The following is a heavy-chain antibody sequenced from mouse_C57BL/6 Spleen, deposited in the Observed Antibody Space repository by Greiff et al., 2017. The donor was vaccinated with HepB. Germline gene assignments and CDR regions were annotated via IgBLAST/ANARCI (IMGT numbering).Heavy chain of an antibody. J-gene: IGHJ3*01. CDR2: IWSGGST. V-gene: IGHV2-2*01. Sequence: VHLVESGPGLVQPSQSLSITCTVSGFSLTSYGVHWVRQSPGKGLEWLGVIWSGGSTDYNAAFISRLSISKDNSKSQVFFKMNSLQADDTAIYYCARNDYGSSFWFAYWGQGTLVTVSA. CDR1: GFSLTSYG. CDR3: ARNDYGSSFWFAY. D-gene: IGHD1-1*01.